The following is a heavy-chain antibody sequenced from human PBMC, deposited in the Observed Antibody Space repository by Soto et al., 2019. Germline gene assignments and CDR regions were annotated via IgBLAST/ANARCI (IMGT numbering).Heavy chain of an antibody. CDR2: INHSGST. D-gene: IGHD3-10*01. CDR3: ARGEVRGVIKPLDY. CDR1: GGSFSGYY. Sequence: WETLSLTCAVYGGSFSGYYWSWIRQPPGKGLEWIGEINHSGSTNYNPSLKSRVTISVDTSKNQFSLKLSSVTAADTAVYYCARGEVRGVIKPLDYWGQGTLVTVSS. J-gene: IGHJ4*02. V-gene: IGHV4-34*01.